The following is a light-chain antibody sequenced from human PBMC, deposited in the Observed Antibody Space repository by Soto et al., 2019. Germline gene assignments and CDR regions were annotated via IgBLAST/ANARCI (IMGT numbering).Light chain of an antibody. CDR1: QRVSSRF. J-gene: IGKJ1*01. CDR3: QQYDSSRTWT. V-gene: IGKV3-20*01. CDR2: GAS. Sequence: ELVLTQSPGTLSLSPGERATLSCRASQRVSSRFLVWYQQKPGQAPRLLIYGASSRATGIPDRFSGSGSGTDFTLTISRLEPEDFAVYYCQQYDSSRTWTFGQGTKVEIK.